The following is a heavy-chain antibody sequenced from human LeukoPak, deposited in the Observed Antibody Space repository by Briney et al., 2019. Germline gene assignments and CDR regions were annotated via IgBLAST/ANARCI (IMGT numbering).Heavy chain of an antibody. CDR2: IYYSGNS. CDR1: GGSISTYY. V-gene: IGHV4-59*01. D-gene: IGHD3-22*01. CDR3: AGRGASGNGYLSWVDP. J-gene: IGHJ5*02. Sequence: SETLSLTCTVSGGSISTYYWSWIRQPPGKGLEWIGYIYYSGNSNYNTSLKSRVTTSVDTSKNHFSLKLSSVTADDTAVYYGAGRGASGNGYLSWVDPWGQGTLVTVSS.